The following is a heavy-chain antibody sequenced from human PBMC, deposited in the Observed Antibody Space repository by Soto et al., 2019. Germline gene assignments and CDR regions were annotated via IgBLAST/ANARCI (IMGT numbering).Heavy chain of an antibody. V-gene: IGHV1-18*01. J-gene: IGHJ6*03. CDR2: ISAYNGNT. Sequence: ASLKVSCKSSGYTFTSYVISWVRQAPGQGLEWMGWISAYNGNTNYAQKLQGRVTMTTDTSTSTAYMELRSLRSDDTAVYYCARGSDAVSMAPFSYYYMDVRGKGTTVTVSS. D-gene: IGHD2-21*01. CDR3: ARGSDAVSMAPFSYYYMDV. CDR1: GYTFTSYV.